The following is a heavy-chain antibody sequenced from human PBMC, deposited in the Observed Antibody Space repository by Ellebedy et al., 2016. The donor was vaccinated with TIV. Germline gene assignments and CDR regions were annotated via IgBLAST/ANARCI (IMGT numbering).Heavy chain of an antibody. CDR2: IYYSGST. J-gene: IGHJ4*02. V-gene: IGHV4-59*08. CDR1: GGSISSYY. D-gene: IGHD3-22*01. CDR3: ARLRYYYDSSGYYYALDY. Sequence: MPSETLSLTCTVSGGSISSYYWSWIRQPPGKGLEWIGYIYYSGSTNYNPSLKSRVTISVDTSKNQFSLKLSSVPAADTAVYYCARLRYYYDSSGYYYALDYWGQGTLVTVSS.